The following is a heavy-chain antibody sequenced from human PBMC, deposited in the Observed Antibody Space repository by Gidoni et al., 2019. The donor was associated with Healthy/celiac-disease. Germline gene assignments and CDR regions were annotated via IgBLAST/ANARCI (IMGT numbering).Heavy chain of an antibody. Sequence: QVQLVESGGGLVKPGGSLRLSCAASGFTFSDYYMSWIRQAPGKGLEWVSYISSSSSYTNYADSVKGRFTISRDNAKNSLYLQMNSLRAEDTAVYYCARVGSSGPRSYYFDYWGQGTLVTVSS. CDR1: GFTFSDYY. V-gene: IGHV3-11*05. J-gene: IGHJ4*02. CDR3: ARVGSSGPRSYYFDY. CDR2: ISSSSSYT. D-gene: IGHD3-22*01.